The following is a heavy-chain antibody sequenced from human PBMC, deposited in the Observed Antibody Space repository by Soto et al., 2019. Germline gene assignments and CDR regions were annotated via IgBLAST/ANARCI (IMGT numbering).Heavy chain of an antibody. V-gene: IGHV3-30*03. Sequence: GGSLRLSCAASGFTFSSYGMHWVRQAPGKGLEWVAVISYDGSNKYYADSVKGRFTISRDNSKNTLYLQMNSLRAEDTAVYYCALGGRWLQYTPFDYWGQGTLVTVSS. D-gene: IGHD4-4*01. J-gene: IGHJ4*02. CDR2: ISYDGSNK. CDR3: ALGGRWLQYTPFDY. CDR1: GFTFSSYG.